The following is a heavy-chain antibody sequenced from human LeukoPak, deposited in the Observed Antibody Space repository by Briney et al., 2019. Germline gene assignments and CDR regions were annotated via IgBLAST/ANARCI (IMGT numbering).Heavy chain of an antibody. Sequence: PSETLSLTCTVSGGSISSYYWSWIRQPPGKGLEWIEYIYYSGSNNYNPSLKSRVTISVDTSKNQFALKLSAVTAADTAVYYCARHVWLQPFDYWGQGTLVTVSS. CDR1: GGSISSYY. J-gene: IGHJ4*02. CDR2: IYYSGSN. D-gene: IGHD3-9*01. CDR3: ARHVWLQPFDY. V-gene: IGHV4-59*08.